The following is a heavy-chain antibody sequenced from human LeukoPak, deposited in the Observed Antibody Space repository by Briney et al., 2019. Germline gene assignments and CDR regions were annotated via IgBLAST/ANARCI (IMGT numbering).Heavy chain of an antibody. V-gene: IGHV1-2*02. CDR2: INPNSGGT. CDR1: GYTFTGYY. D-gene: IGHD3-10*01. CDR3: ARGLCYGSGSYYLDY. J-gene: IGHJ4*02. Sequence: GASVKVSCKASGYTFTGYYMHWVRQAPGQGLEWMGWINPNSGGTNYAQKFQGRVTMTRDTSISTAYMELSRLRSDDTAVYYCARGLCYGSGSYYLDYWSQGTLVTVSS.